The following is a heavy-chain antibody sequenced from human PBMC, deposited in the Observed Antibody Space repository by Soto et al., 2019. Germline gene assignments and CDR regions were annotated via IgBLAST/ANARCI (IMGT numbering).Heavy chain of an antibody. D-gene: IGHD5-12*01. V-gene: IGHV3-23*01. Sequence: EEQLLQSGGGLVQPGGSLRLSCAASGFSFNDYAMSWIRQAPGKGLEWVSGISASGASIHYADSVKGRFIVSRDNSNNALYLQMSSLRVEDTAMYYCTKDWVVVSTIPNRWGQGTRVTVSS. J-gene: IGHJ5*02. CDR1: GFSFNDYA. CDR2: ISASGASI. CDR3: TKDWVVVSTIPNR.